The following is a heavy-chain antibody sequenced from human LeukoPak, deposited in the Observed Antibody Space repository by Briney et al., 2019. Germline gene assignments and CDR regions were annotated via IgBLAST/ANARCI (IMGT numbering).Heavy chain of an antibody. J-gene: IGHJ3*02. CDR2: ISAYNGNT. V-gene: IGHV1-18*01. Sequence: ASVKVSCKASGYTFTSYSISWVRQAPGQGLEWMGWISAYNGNTNYAQKLQGRVTMTTDTSTSTAYMELRSLRSDDTAVYYCAAYDFWSGSIWAFDIWGQGTMVTVSS. CDR3: AAYDFWSGSIWAFDI. D-gene: IGHD3-3*01. CDR1: GYTFTSYS.